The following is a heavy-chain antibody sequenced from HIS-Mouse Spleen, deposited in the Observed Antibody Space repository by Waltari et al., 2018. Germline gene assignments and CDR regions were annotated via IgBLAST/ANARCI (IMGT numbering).Heavy chain of an antibody. V-gene: IGHV3-9*01. CDR2: ISWNSGSI. CDR3: AKGLGMTVIDY. CDR1: GFPFDDYA. D-gene: IGHD4-17*01. Sequence: EVQLVESGGGLVQPGRSLRLSCEASGFPFDDYAMHLVRQAPGKGLEWVSGISWNSGSIGYADSVKGRFTISRDNAKNSLYLQMNSLRAEDTALYYCAKGLGMTVIDYWGQGTLVTVSS. J-gene: IGHJ4*02.